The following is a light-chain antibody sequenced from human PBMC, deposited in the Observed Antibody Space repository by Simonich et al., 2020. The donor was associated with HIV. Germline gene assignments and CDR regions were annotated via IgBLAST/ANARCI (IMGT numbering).Light chain of an antibody. V-gene: IGLV6-57*03. Sequence: NFMLTQPHSVSESPGKKVTISCTRSSGSIASNYVQWYQQRPGGAPTTVIYEDNQRPSGVPDRFSGSIDSSSNTASLTISGLKTEDEADYYCQSYDNSNLVFGGGTKLTVL. J-gene: IGLJ3*02. CDR2: EDN. CDR3: QSYDNSNLV. CDR1: SGSIASNY.